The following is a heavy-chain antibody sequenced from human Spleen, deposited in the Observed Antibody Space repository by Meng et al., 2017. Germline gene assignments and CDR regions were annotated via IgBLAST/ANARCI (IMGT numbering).Heavy chain of an antibody. CDR3: ARASYGSGSPLGESWFDP. Sequence: QVQLQEPGPGLVKPSQTLSLTCTVSGGSISSGGYYWSWIRQHPGKGLEWIGYIHYSGSTYYNPSLKSRVTISVDTSKNQFSLRLSSGTAADTAVYYCARASYGSGSPLGESWFDPWGQGTLVTVSS. CDR1: GGSISSGGYY. V-gene: IGHV4-31*03. J-gene: IGHJ5*02. D-gene: IGHD3-10*01. CDR2: IHYSGST.